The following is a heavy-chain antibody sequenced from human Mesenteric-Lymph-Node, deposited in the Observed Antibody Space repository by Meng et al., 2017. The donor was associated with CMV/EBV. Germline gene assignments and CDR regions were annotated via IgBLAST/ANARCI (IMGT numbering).Heavy chain of an antibody. Sequence: GESLKISCAGSGFSVSSHYMIWVRQAPGKGLEWVSIIYSAGGTYYADSVRGRFTHSRDISKNTMFLLMTSLRVEDTAVYYCARDPYSNSLYYDLDVWGQGAAVTVSS. CDR2: IYSAGGT. D-gene: IGHD4-11*01. CDR1: GFSVSSHY. J-gene: IGHJ6*02. V-gene: IGHV3-53*01. CDR3: ARDPYSNSLYYDLDV.